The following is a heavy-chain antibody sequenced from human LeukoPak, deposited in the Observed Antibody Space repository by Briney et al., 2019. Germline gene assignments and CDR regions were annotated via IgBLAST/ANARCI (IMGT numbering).Heavy chain of an antibody. D-gene: IGHD2-8*01. CDR3: ATNGDGWRRYFDY. CDR1: GGSISSSSYY. Sequence: PSETLSLTCTVSGGSISSSSYYWSWIRQPPGKGLEWIGYIYHSGTTSYNPSLKSRVAMSVDTSKNQFSLKLDSVTAADTAIYYCATNGDGWRRYFDYWGQGTLVTVSS. CDR2: IYHSGTT. V-gene: IGHV4-61*01. J-gene: IGHJ4*02.